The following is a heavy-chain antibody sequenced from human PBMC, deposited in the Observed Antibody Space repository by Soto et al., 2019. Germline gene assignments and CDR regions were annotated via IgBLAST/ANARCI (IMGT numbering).Heavy chain of an antibody. D-gene: IGHD6-13*01. V-gene: IGHV3-21*01. CDR2: ISSSSSYI. Sequence: GGSLRLSCAASGFTFSSYSMNWVRQAPGKGLEWVSSISSSSSYIYYADSVKGRFTISRDNAKNSLYLQMNSLRAEDTAVYYCARDCAAAGPNWFDPWGQGTLVTVSS. CDR3: ARDCAAAGPNWFDP. J-gene: IGHJ5*02. CDR1: GFTFSSYS.